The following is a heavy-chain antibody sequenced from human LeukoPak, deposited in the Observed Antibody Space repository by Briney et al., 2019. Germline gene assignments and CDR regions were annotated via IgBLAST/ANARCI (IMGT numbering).Heavy chain of an antibody. D-gene: IGHD5-24*01. V-gene: IGHV5-51*01. J-gene: IGHJ4*02. Sequence: NHGESLKISCKCSGYIFTSYWIGWVRQMPGKGLEWMGIIYPGDSDTRYSPSFQGQVTISADKSISTAYLQWSSLKASDTAMYYCARSCRDGYRDFDYWGQGTLVTVSS. CDR1: GYIFTSYW. CDR2: IYPGDSDT. CDR3: ARSCRDGYRDFDY.